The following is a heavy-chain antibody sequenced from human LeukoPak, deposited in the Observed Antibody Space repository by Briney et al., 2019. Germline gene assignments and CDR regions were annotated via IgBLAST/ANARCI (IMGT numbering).Heavy chain of an antibody. CDR1: GYTFTGYY. Sequence: ASVKVSCKASGYTFTGYYMHWVRQAPGQGLEWMGWINPNSGGTNYAQKFQGRVTMTRDTSISTAYMALSRLRSDDTAVYYCARDWGGDYGRPDYWGQGTLVTVSS. D-gene: IGHD4-17*01. J-gene: IGHJ4*02. CDR2: INPNSGGT. CDR3: ARDWGGDYGRPDY. V-gene: IGHV1-2*02.